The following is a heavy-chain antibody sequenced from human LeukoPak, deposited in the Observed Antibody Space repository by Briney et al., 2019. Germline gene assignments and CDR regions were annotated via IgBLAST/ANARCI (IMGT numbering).Heavy chain of an antibody. D-gene: IGHD1-26*01. Sequence: GGSLRLSCAVSGFTLRRYWMSWVRQAPGKGLEWVANIKEDGSEEYYVDSVKGRFTISRDNAKNALYLQMNSLRADDTAVYYCAREITAGATDYYGMDVWGQGTTVTVSS. J-gene: IGHJ6*02. CDR3: AREITAGATDYYGMDV. V-gene: IGHV3-7*05. CDR1: GFTLRRYW. CDR2: IKEDGSEE.